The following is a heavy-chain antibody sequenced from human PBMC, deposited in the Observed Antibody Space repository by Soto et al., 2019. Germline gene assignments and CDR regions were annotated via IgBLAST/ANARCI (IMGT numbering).Heavy chain of an antibody. Sequence: EVQLLESGGGLVQPGGSLRLSCAASGFTFSSYAMSWVRQAPGKGLEWVSAISGSGGSTYYADSVKGRFTISRDNSKNTLYLQMNSLRAEDTAVYYCAKDQKSMVRGVIAALYYYYYYGMDVWGQGTTVTVSS. CDR3: AKDQKSMVRGVIAALYYYYYYGMDV. CDR1: GFTFSSYA. D-gene: IGHD3-10*01. J-gene: IGHJ6*02. CDR2: ISGSGGST. V-gene: IGHV3-23*01.